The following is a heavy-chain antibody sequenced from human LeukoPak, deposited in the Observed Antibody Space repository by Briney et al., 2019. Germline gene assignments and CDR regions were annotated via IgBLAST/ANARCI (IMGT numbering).Heavy chain of an antibody. CDR2: IHGSGNT. CDR1: GASISSWY. Sequence: SETLSLTCTVTGASISSWYWSWVRQPPGKGLEWIGNIHGSGNTNYNPSLKSRVSMSLDTSKNQVSLNLTSVTAADTATYFCARETMLAGFASGLGFNYWGQGILVIVSS. CDR3: ARETMLAGFASGLGFNY. V-gene: IGHV4-59*12. J-gene: IGHJ4*02. D-gene: IGHD6-19*01.